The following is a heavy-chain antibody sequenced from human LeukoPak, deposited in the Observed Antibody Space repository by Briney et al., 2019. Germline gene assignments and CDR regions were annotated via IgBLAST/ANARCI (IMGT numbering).Heavy chain of an antibody. J-gene: IGHJ6*02. CDR2: ISSSSSYI. D-gene: IGHD3-10*01. CDR3: ARPLLLWDYYGMDV. Sequence: GSLRLSCAASGFTFSSYSMNWVRQAPGKGLEWVSSISSSSSYIYYADSVKGRFTISRDNAKNSLYLQMNSLRAEDTAVYYCARPLLLWDYYGMDVWGQGTTVTVSS. CDR1: GFTFSSYS. V-gene: IGHV3-21*01.